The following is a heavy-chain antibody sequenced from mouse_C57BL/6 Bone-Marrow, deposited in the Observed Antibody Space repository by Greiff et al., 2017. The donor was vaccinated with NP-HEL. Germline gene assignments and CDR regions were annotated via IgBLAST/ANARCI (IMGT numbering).Heavy chain of an antibody. CDR3: ARDYGLYYFDY. CDR1: GYAFTNYL. CDR2: INPGSGGT. D-gene: IGHD1-1*01. J-gene: IGHJ2*01. Sequence: VQLQESGAELVRPGTSVKVSCKASGYAFTNYLIEWVKQRPGQGLEWIGVINPGSGGTNYNEKFKGKATLTADKSSSTAYMQLSSLTSEDSAVYFCARDYGLYYFDYWGQGTTLTVSS. V-gene: IGHV1-54*01.